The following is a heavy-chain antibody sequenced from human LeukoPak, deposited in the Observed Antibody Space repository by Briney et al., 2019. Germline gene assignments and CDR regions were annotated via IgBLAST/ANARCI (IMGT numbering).Heavy chain of an antibody. CDR1: GFTFSSHS. V-gene: IGHV3-48*04. CDR2: ISSSSSTI. CDR3: ARAGYYYYYMDV. Sequence: GGSLRLSCAASGFTFSSHSMNWVRQAPGKGLEWVSYISSSSSTIYYADSVKGRFTISRDNAKNSLYLQMNSLRAEDTAVYYCARAGYYYYYMDVWGKGTTVTVSS. J-gene: IGHJ6*03.